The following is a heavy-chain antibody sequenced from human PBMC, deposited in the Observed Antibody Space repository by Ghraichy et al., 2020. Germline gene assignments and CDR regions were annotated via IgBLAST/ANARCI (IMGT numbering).Heavy chain of an antibody. Sequence: GGSLRLSCAASGFTFSSYAMHWVRQAPGKGLEWVAVISYDGSNKYYADSVKGRFTISRDNSKNTLYLQMNSLRAEDTAVYYCARALYYYDSSGYYYDWAADYWGQGTLVTVSS. J-gene: IGHJ4*02. CDR3: ARALYYYDSSGYYYDWAADY. D-gene: IGHD3-22*01. V-gene: IGHV3-30*04. CDR1: GFTFSSYA. CDR2: ISYDGSNK.